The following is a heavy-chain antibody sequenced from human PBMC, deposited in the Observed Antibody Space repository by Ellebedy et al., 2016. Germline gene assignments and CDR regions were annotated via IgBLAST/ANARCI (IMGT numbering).Heavy chain of an antibody. J-gene: IGHJ4*02. CDR3: AGGDYLDY. V-gene: IGHV1-2*02. CDR1: GYTFTDFY. Sequence: ASVKVSXXSSGYTFTDFYIHWVRQAPGQGLEWMGWINPNSGDTKYAQKFQGRVTMTRDTSISTAYMELSRLRSDDTGVYYCAGGDYLDYWGQGTLVTVSS. CDR2: INPNSGDT.